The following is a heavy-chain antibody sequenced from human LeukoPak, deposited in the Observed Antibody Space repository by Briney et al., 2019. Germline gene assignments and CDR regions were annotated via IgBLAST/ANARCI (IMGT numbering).Heavy chain of an antibody. CDR1: GFTFSSYG. J-gene: IGHJ4*02. V-gene: IGHV3-30*02. CDR3: AREFRGVTRYFDY. Sequence: PGGSLRLSCAASGFTFSSYGMHWVRQAPGKGLEWVAFIRYDGSTKYYADSVKGRFTISRDNAKNSLYLQMDSLRAEDTAVYYCAREFRGVTRYFDYWGQGTLVTVSS. D-gene: IGHD3-10*01. CDR2: IRYDGSTK.